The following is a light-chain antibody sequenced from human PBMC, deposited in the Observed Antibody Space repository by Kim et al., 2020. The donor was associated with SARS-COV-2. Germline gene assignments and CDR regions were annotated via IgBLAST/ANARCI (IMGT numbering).Light chain of an antibody. CDR3: HQYGSSSS. J-gene: IGKJ2*01. V-gene: IGKV3-20*01. CDR1: QSVTSNY. Sequence: SLSPGERAPRSCRASQSVTSNYLAWYQHKPGQTPRLLIYGASSRATGIPDRFSGSGSGTDFTLTISRLEPEDFAVYYCHQYGSSSSFGQGTKLEI. CDR2: GAS.